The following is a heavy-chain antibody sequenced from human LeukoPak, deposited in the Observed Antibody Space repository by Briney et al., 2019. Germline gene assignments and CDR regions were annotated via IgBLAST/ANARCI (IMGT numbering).Heavy chain of an antibody. CDR2: IKSKTDRGTT. V-gene: IGHV3-15*01. Sequence: GGSLRLPCAASGFTFSNAWVSWVRQAPGKGLEWVGRIKSKTDRGTTDYAAPVKGRFTISRDDSKDTLYLQMNTLKTEDTAVYYCTTGGLTLDNWGHGTLVTVSS. D-gene: IGHD2-2*03. J-gene: IGHJ1*01. CDR1: GFTFSNAW. CDR3: TTGGLTLDN.